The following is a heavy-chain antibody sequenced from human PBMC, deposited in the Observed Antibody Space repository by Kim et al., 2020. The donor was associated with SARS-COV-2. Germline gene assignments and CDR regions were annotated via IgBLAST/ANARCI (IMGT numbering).Heavy chain of an antibody. CDR2: ISSSSSYT. Sequence: GGSLRLSCAASGFTFSDYYMSWIRQAPGKGLEWVSYISSSSSYTNYADSVKGRFTISRDNAKNSLYLQMNSLRAEDTAVYYCAKHSSGWYNWFDPWGQGTLVTVSS. D-gene: IGHD6-19*01. CDR1: GFTFSDYY. V-gene: IGHV3-11*03. CDR3: AKHSSGWYNWFDP. J-gene: IGHJ5*02.